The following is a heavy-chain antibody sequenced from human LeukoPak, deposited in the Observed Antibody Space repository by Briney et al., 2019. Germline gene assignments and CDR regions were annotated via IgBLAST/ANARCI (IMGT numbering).Heavy chain of an antibody. CDR1: GYTFTSYA. D-gene: IGHD6-13*01. CDR3: ARGVGVSSSWYMYY. CDR2: INAGNGNT. V-gene: IGHV1-3*01. J-gene: IGHJ4*02. Sequence: ASVKVPCKASGYTFTSYAMHWVRQAPGQRLEWMGWINAGNGNTKYSQKFQGRVTITRDTSASTAYMELSSLRSEDTAVYYCARGVGVSSSWYMYYWGQGTLVTVSS.